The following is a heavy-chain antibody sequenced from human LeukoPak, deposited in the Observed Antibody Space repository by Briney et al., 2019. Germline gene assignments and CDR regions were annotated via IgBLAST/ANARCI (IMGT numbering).Heavy chain of an antibody. V-gene: IGHV3-21*04. D-gene: IGHD4-17*01. J-gene: IGHJ4*02. CDR2: ISSGSSFM. CDR3: ARAQTYGDSRLLLDY. CDR1: GFTFTTYW. Sequence: GGSLRLSCAASGFTFTTYWMSWVRQAPGKGLEWVSSISSGSSFMYYADSVKGRFTISRDNAKNSLYLQMNSLRVEDTALYYCARAQTYGDSRLLLDYWGQGTLVTVSS.